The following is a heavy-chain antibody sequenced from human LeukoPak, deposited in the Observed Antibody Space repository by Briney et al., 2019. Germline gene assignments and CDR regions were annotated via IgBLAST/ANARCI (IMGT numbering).Heavy chain of an antibody. CDR2: IYYSGST. CDR3: ARDRLQLQS. CDR1: GASISFYY. J-gene: IGHJ5*02. V-gene: IGHV4-59*01. Sequence: PSETLSLTCTVSGASISFYYWTWIRQPPGKGLEWIGYIYYSGSTNYNSSLKSRVTISVDTSKNQFSLKLSSVTAADTAVYYCARDRLQLQSWGQGTLVTVSS. D-gene: IGHD1-1*01.